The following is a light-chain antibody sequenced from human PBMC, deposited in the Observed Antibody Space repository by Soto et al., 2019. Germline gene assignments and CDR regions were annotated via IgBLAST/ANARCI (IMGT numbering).Light chain of an antibody. J-gene: IGKJ3*01. CDR1: QSINTW. V-gene: IGKV1-5*03. CDR3: QHYNTYSGT. CDR2: RAS. Sequence: DIPMTQSPSTLSASVGDRVTITCRASQSINTWLAWYQQKPGKAPKLLIYRASTLESGVPSRFSGSGSGTEFTLTISSLQPDDFSTYYCQHYNTYSGTFGPGTKVDI.